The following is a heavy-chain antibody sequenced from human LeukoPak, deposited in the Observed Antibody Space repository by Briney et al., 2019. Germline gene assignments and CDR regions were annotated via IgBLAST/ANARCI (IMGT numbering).Heavy chain of an antibody. CDR3: ARDSSGWYRLDY. V-gene: IGHV3-21*01. Sequence: GGSLRLSCAASGFTFSSYSVNWVRQAPGKGLEWVSSISSSSSYIYYADSVKGRFTISRDNAKNSLYLQMNSLRAEDTAVYYCARDSSGWYRLDYWGQGTLVTVSS. CDR2: ISSSSSYI. CDR1: GFTFSSYS. J-gene: IGHJ4*02. D-gene: IGHD6-19*01.